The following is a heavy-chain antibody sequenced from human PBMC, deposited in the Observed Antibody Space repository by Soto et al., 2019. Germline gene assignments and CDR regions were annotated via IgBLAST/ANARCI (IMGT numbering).Heavy chain of an antibody. D-gene: IGHD3-9*01. CDR3: ARDRNDLSTCYSPLEVLAV. Sequence: PGGSLRLSCAASGFTFSSYAMTWVRQAPGKGLEWVSIISGSGGSTYYADSVKGRFTVSRDRATNTVFLQMNSLRGDDSAIYYCARDRNDLSTCYSPLEVLAVWGQGTHVTVSS. CDR1: GFTFSSYA. V-gene: IGHV3-23*01. CDR2: ISGSGGST. J-gene: IGHJ1*01.